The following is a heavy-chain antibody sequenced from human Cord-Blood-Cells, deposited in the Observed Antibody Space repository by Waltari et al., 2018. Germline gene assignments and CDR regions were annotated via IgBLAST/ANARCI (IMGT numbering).Heavy chain of an antibody. J-gene: IGHJ4*02. V-gene: IGHV1-69*01. D-gene: IGHD2-15*01. CDR1: GGTFSSYA. CDR2: IIPIFGTA. CDR3: ARSRCSGGSCHTATHQYYFDY. Sequence: QVQLVQSGAEVKKPGSSVKVSCKASGGTFSSYAISWVRQAPGQGLEWMGGIIPIFGTANYAQKFQGRVTITADESTSTAYMELSSLRSEDTAVYYCARSRCSGGSCHTATHQYYFDYWGQGTLVTVSS.